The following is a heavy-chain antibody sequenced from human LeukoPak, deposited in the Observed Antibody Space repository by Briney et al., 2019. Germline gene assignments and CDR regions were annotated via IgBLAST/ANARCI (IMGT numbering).Heavy chain of an antibody. CDR1: GFTFSSYA. J-gene: IGHJ4*02. V-gene: IGHV3-30*04. D-gene: IGHD6-13*01. CDR2: ISYDGSNK. Sequence: PGGSLRLSCAASGFTFSSYAMHWVRQAPGKGLEWVAVISYDGSNKYYADSVKGRFTISRDNSKNTLYLQMNSLRAEDTAVYYCARDPLRIAAAGTVYFDYWGQGTLVTVSS. CDR3: ARDPLRIAAAGTVYFDY.